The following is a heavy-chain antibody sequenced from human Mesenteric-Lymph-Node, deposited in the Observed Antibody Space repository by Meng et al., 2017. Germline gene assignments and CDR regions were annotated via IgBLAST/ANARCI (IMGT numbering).Heavy chain of an antibody. J-gene: IGHJ4*02. V-gene: IGHV1-8*01. CDR2: MSPKSGDT. Sequence: QVQLVQSGAEVKEPGAPVKVSCKASGYIFSNLDINWVRQAAGQGLEWMGWMSPKSGDTGYAQKFQGRVTMTRDTSINTAYMELSSLRSEDTGLYFCARGITQGVDYWGQGTLVTVSS. CDR1: GYIFSNLD. CDR3: ARGITQGVDY.